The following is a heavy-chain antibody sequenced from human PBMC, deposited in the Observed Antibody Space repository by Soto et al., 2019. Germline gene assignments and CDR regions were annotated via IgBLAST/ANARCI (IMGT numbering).Heavy chain of an antibody. CDR1: GFTFSSYA. V-gene: IGHV3-23*01. Sequence: HPGGSLRLSCAASGFTFSSYAMSWVRQAPGKGLEWVSAISGSGGSTYYADSVKGRFTISRDNSKNTLYLQMNSLRAEDTAVYYCAKWGSGSPYYYYGMDVWGQGTTVTVSS. J-gene: IGHJ6*02. CDR3: AKWGSGSPYYYYGMDV. D-gene: IGHD3-10*01. CDR2: ISGSGGST.